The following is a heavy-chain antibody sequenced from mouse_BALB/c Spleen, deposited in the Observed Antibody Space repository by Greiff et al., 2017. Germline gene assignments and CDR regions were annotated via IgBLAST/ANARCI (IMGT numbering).Heavy chain of an antibody. D-gene: IGHD1-2*01. V-gene: IGHV5-17*02. CDR3: ARQDGYGFFDY. CDR2: ISSGSSTI. Sequence: EVKLVESGGGLVQPGGSRKLSCAASGFTFSSFGMHWVRQAPEKGLEWVAYISSGSSTIYYADTVKGRFTISRDNPKNNLFLQMTSRRSEDTAMYYCARQDGYGFFDYWGQGTTLTVSS. CDR1: GFTFSSFG. J-gene: IGHJ2*01.